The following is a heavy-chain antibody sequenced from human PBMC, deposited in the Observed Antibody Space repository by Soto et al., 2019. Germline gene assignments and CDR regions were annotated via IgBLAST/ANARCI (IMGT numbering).Heavy chain of an antibody. CDR1: SYTFTDYG. CDR3: VRDGCSSTIYYDS. Sequence: GGSVKVSCKASSYTFTDYGFSWVRQAPGQGLEWMGWIGAYIGNTNYAQNLQGRVTMATDTSTSIAYMELRSLRSDDTAVYYCVRDGCSSTIYYDSWGEGTLVTVSS. CDR2: IGAYIGNT. V-gene: IGHV1-18*01. D-gene: IGHD2-2*01. J-gene: IGHJ4*02.